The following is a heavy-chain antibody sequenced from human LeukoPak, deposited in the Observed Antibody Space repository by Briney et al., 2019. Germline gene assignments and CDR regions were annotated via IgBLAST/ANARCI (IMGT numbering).Heavy chain of an antibody. CDR2: ISSSSTI. CDR3: ARYVDTTMLT. V-gene: IGHV3-48*02. D-gene: IGHD5-18*01. CDR1: GFTFSSYT. Sequence: PGGSLRLSCAASGFTFSSYTMNWVRQAPGQGLEWVSYISSSSTIYYADSVKGRFTISRDNAKNSLYLQMNSLRDEDTAVYYCARYVDTTMLTWGQGTLVTVSS. J-gene: IGHJ4*02.